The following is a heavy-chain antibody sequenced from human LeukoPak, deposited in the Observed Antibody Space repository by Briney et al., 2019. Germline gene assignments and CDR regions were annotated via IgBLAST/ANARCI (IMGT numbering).Heavy chain of an antibody. CDR2: IIPIVDVT. J-gene: IGHJ6*03. CDR3: ARDYSPVGYWVTHYYHMDV. Sequence: GASVKVSCKASGGTFSNFAFSWVRQAPGQGLQWVGRIIPIVDVTSYAQNFKGRVTITADESTTTAYMELSSLRSEDTAVYYCARDYSPVGYWVTHYYHMDVWGKGTTVTDSS. V-gene: IGHV1-69*04. CDR1: GGTFSNFA. D-gene: IGHD5-18*01.